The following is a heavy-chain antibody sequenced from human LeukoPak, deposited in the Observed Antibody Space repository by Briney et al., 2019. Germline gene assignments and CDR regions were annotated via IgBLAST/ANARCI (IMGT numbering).Heavy chain of an antibody. CDR1: GFTFSSYW. CDR2: ISYDGSNK. CDR3: AKDHYYDSSGYNDY. Sequence: GGSLRLSCAASGFTFSSYWMHWVRQAPGKGLEWVAVISYDGSNKYYADSVKGRFTISRDNSKNTLYLQMNSLRAEDTAVYYCAKDHYYDSSGYNDYWGQGTLVTVSS. V-gene: IGHV3-30*18. D-gene: IGHD3-22*01. J-gene: IGHJ4*02.